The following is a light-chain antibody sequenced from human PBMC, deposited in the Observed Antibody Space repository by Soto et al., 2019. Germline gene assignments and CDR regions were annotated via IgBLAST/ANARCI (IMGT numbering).Light chain of an antibody. CDR3: GTWDSSLSAVV. V-gene: IGLV1-51*01. Sequence: QSVLTRPPSVSAAPGQKVTISCSGSSSNIGNNYVSWYQQLPGTAPKLLIYDNNKRPSGIPDRFSGSKSGTSATLGITGIQTGDEADYYCGTWDSSLSAVVFGGGTKVTVL. CDR1: SSNIGNNY. CDR2: DNN. J-gene: IGLJ2*01.